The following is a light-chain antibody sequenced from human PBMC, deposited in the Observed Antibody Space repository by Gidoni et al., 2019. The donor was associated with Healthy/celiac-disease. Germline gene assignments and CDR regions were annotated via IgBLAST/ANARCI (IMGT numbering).Light chain of an antibody. V-gene: IGLV2-11*01. CDR3: CSYAGSYSNYV. CDR2: DVS. Sequence: QSALTQPRSVSGSPGQSVTISCTGTSSDVGGYNYVSWYQQHPGKAPNLMIYDVSKRPSGFPDRFSGSKSGNTASLTISGLQAEDEADYYCCSYAGSYSNYVFGTGTKVTVL. CDR1: SSDVGGYNY. J-gene: IGLJ1*01.